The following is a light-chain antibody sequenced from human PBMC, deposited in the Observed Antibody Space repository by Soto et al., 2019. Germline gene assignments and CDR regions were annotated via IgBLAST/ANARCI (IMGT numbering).Light chain of an antibody. Sequence: IQLTQPPSSLSACVGDRVTITCRASQGIGSYLAWYQQEPGKAPKLLIYAASGLQSGVPSRCSGSGSGTDFTITISRLQPEDLATYYCQQLNSYTLTFGGGTKVDIK. J-gene: IGKJ4*01. CDR3: QQLNSYTLT. CDR2: AAS. V-gene: IGKV1-9*01. CDR1: QGIGSY.